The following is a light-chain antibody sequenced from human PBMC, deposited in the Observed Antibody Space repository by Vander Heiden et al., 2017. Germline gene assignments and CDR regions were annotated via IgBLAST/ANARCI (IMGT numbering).Light chain of an antibody. CDR3: QQYNNWPPLT. Sequence: EIGLTRLPATLSVSPGERATLSCRASQSVSSNLAWYQQKPGQAPRLLIYGASTRATGIPARFSGSGSGTEFTLTISSLQSEDFAVYYCQQYNNWPPLTFGGGTKVEIK. CDR1: QSVSSN. J-gene: IGKJ4*01. CDR2: GAS. V-gene: IGKV3-15*01.